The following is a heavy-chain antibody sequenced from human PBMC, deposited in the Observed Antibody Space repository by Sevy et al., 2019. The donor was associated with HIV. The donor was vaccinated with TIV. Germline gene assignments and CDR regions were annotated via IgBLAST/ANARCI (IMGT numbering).Heavy chain of an antibody. CDR2: IYYSGST. V-gene: IGHV4-59*01. Sequence: SLTCTVSGGSISSDYWSWVRQPPGKGLEWIGYIYYSGSTNYNPSLKSRVTISVDTSKNQFSLKLSSVTAADTAVYYWARSRYNYYDSSGFFDYWGQGTLVTVSS. D-gene: IGHD3-22*01. J-gene: IGHJ4*02. CDR3: ARSRYNYYDSSGFFDY. CDR1: GGSISSDY.